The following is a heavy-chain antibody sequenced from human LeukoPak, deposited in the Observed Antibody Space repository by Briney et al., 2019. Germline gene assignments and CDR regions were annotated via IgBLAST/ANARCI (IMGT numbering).Heavy chain of an antibody. V-gene: IGHV4-38-2*02. CDR3: ARGGRYSLSYYYYMDV. D-gene: IGHD5-18*01. Sequence: KASETLSLTCTVSAYSISSGYYWGWIRQPPGKGLERIGSVYHSGSSYYNLSLKSRVTISVDTSKNQFSLKLSSVTAADTAVYYCARGGRYSLSYYYYMDVWGKGTTVTVSS. CDR2: VYHSGSS. CDR1: AYSISSGYY. J-gene: IGHJ6*03.